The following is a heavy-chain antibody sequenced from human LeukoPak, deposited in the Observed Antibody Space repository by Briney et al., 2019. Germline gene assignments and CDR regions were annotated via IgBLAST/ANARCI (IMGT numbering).Heavy chain of an antibody. V-gene: IGHV3-66*02. CDR3: ARGLAAAGRRGVDY. J-gene: IGHJ4*02. Sequence: GGSLRLSRAASGFTVSSNYMSWVRQAPGKGLEWVSVIYSGGSTYYADSVKGRFTISRDNSKNTLYLQMNSLRAEDTAVYYCARGLAAAGRRGVDYWGQGTLVTVSS. CDR1: GFTVSSNY. CDR2: IYSGGST. D-gene: IGHD6-13*01.